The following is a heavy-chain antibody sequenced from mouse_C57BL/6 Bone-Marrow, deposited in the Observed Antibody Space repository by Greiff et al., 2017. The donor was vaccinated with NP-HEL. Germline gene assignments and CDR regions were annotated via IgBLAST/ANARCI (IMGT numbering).Heavy chain of an antibody. CDR3: ARNYLYAMDY. V-gene: IGHV5-17*01. CDR1: GFTFSDYG. CDR2: ISSGSSTI. J-gene: IGHJ4*01. Sequence: DVKLVESGGGLVKPGGSLKLSCAASGFTFSDYGMHWVRQAPEKGLEWVAYISSGSSTISYADTVKGRFTFSRDNAKNTLFLKMTSLRSEDTAMYYCARNYLYAMDYWGQGTSVTVSS. D-gene: IGHD5-5*01.